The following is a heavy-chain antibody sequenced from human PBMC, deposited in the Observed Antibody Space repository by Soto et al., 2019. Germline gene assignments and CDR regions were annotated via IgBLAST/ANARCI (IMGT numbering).Heavy chain of an antibody. V-gene: IGHV3-30*18. Sequence: QVQLVESGGGVVQPGRSLRLSCAASGFTFSSYGMHWVRQAPGKGLEWVAVISYDGSNKYYADSVKGRFTISRDNSKNTLYLQRNSRRAEDTAVYYCAKDGGGWSSTSCYPWFDPCGQGTLVTVSS. D-gene: IGHD2-2*01. J-gene: IGHJ5*02. CDR1: GFTFSSYG. CDR2: ISYDGSNK. CDR3: AKDGGGWSSTSCYPWFDP.